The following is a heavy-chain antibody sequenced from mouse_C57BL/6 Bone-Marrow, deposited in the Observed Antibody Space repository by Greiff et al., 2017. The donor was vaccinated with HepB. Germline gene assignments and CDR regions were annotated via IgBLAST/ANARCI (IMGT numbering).Heavy chain of an antibody. CDR1: GYTFTDYE. V-gene: IGHV1-15*01. CDR2: IDPETGGT. CDR3: TRKGPYSNYGWFAY. J-gene: IGHJ3*01. Sequence: QVQLKESGAELVRPGASVTLSCKASGYTFTDYEMHWVKQTPVHGLEWIGAIDPETGGTAYNQKFKGKAILTADKSSSTAYMELRSLTSEDSAVYYCTRKGPYSNYGWFAYWGQGTLVTVSA. D-gene: IGHD2-5*01.